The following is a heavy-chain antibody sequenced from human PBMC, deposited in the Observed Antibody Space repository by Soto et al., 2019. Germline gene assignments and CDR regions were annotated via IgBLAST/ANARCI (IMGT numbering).Heavy chain of an antibody. D-gene: IGHD3-3*01. Sequence: QVQLVQSGAEVKKPGSSVKVSCKASGGTFSSYAISWVRQAPGQGLEWMGGIIPIFGTANYAQKFQGRVTITADESTSTAYMELSSLRSEDTAVYYCARVITIFGVVIEWWFDPWGQGTLVTVSS. J-gene: IGHJ5*02. CDR2: IIPIFGTA. CDR1: GGTFSSYA. CDR3: ARVITIFGVVIEWWFDP. V-gene: IGHV1-69*12.